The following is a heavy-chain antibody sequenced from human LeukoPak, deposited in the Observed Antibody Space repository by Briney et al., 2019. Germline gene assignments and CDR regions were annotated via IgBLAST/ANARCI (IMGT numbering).Heavy chain of an antibody. J-gene: IGHJ4*02. Sequence: PETLSLTCAVYGWSFSGYYWSWLRQPPGKGLEWIGEINHSGSTNYNPSLKSRGTISVDTSKKQLSLKLSSVTAADTAVYYCARGPLGDDKLLRFLEWLIFDYWGQGTLVTVSS. D-gene: IGHD3-3*01. CDR3: ARGPLGDDKLLRFLEWLIFDY. V-gene: IGHV4-34*01. CDR2: INHSGST. CDR1: GWSFSGYY.